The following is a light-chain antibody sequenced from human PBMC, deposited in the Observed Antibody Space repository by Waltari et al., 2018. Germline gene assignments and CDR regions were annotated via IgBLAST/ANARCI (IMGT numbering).Light chain of an antibody. Sequence: EIVMTQSPATLSVSPGERATLSCRASQSGSSNLAWYQQKPGQAPRLLIYGASTRATGIPARFSGSASGTEYTLTISSLQSEDFAVYYCQQYNNWPPFTFGPGTTVDIK. CDR1: QSGSSN. J-gene: IGKJ3*01. CDR2: GAS. V-gene: IGKV3-15*01. CDR3: QQYNNWPPFT.